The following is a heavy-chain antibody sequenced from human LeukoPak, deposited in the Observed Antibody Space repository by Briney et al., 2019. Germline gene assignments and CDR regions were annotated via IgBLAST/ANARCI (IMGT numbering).Heavy chain of an antibody. J-gene: IGHJ4*02. CDR1: GGSFSGYY. CDR2: INHSRST. D-gene: IGHD3-22*01. CDR3: ARGGHYYDSSGNPFDY. V-gene: IGHV4-34*01. Sequence: SETLSLTCAVYGGSFSGYYWSWIRQPPGKGLEWIGEINHSRSTNYNPSLKSRVTISVDTPKHQFSLRLSSVTAADTAVYYCARGGHYYDSSGNPFDYWGQGTLVTVSS.